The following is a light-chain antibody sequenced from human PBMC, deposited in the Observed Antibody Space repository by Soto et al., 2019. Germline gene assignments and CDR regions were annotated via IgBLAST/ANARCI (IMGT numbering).Light chain of an antibody. V-gene: IGKV2-30*01. J-gene: IGKJ1*01. Sequence: EVVMTQSPLSLPVTLGQPASISCRSSQSLVYSDGNTYLNWFQQRPGQSPRRLIYKVSNRDSGVPDRLSGSGSGTDFTLKISRVEAEDVGVYYCMQGTHWPRTFGQGTKVEIK. CDR2: KVS. CDR1: QSLVYSDGNTY. CDR3: MQGTHWPRT.